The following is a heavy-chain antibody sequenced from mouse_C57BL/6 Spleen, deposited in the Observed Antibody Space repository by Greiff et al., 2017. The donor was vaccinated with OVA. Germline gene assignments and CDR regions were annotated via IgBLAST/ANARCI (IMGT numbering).Heavy chain of an antibody. J-gene: IGHJ4*01. CDR2: IYPRSGNT. CDR3: AREGSSGYDYYAMDY. Sequence: VKLQQSGAELARPGASVKLSCKASGYTFTSYGISWVKQRTGQGLEWIGEIYPRSGNTYYNEKFKGKATLTADKSSSTAYMELRSLTSEDSAVYFCAREGSSGYDYYAMDYWGQGTSVTVSS. D-gene: IGHD3-2*02. CDR1: GYTFTSYG. V-gene: IGHV1-81*01.